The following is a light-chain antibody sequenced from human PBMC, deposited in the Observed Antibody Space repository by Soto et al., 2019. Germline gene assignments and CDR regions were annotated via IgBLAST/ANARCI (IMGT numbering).Light chain of an antibody. V-gene: IGKV3-15*01. CDR3: QHYDKWPLT. J-gene: IGKJ4*01. CDR1: HRVGNY. CDR2: GVS. Sequence: RASHRVGNYLAWYQQRPGQAPRLLIYGVSTRATGIPARVSCSGSGTVFTHLISSLQSEEFAVQYRQHYDKWPLTWGGGTQVDIK.